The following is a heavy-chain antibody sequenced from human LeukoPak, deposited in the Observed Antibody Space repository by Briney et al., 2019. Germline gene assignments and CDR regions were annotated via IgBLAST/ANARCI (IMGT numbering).Heavy chain of an antibody. V-gene: IGHV4-34*01. J-gene: IGHJ5*02. CDR2: ITEWVST. D-gene: IGHD1-1*01. CDR3: ARGPITEDGTFHSPNA. Sequence: PSETLSLTFAVSGGSFSGHYWSCIRHSPGKGLEWIVEITEWVSTNYNPSLKSRATISRDTSNNPFSPKVSLVTAPHTALYYCARGPITEDGTFHSPNAWGQGTLVTVSS. CDR1: GGSFSGHY.